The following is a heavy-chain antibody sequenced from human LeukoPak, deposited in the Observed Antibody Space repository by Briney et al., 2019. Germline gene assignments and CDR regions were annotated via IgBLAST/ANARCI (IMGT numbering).Heavy chain of an antibody. J-gene: IGHJ4*02. D-gene: IGHD6-13*01. CDR3: ARRLIDRTSWSSVY. Sequence: GESLKISCKASGYRVTNYWIGWVRQIPGKGLEWMGIIYPGDSDTRYSPSFQGQDTISADKSIRTAYLQWSSLKASDTAMYYCARRLIDRTSWSSVYWGERTLVTVSS. CDR1: GYRVTNYW. CDR2: IYPGDSDT. V-gene: IGHV5-51*01.